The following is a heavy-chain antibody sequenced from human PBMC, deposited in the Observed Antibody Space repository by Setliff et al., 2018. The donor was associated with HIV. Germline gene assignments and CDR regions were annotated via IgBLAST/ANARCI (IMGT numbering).Heavy chain of an antibody. V-gene: IGHV4-34*01. J-gene: IGHJ6*02. D-gene: IGHD5-12*01. Sequence: SETLSLTCAVYGGSFTGYHWSWVRQPPGKGLEWIGSIYHTGITYDNPSLKSRVTISVDTSKNQISLRLSSVTAADTAVYYCAKGRRGYDSRLFYYHHGMDVWGQGTTVTVSS. CDR1: GGSFTGYH. CDR2: IYHTGIT. CDR3: AKGRRGYDSRLFYYHHGMDV.